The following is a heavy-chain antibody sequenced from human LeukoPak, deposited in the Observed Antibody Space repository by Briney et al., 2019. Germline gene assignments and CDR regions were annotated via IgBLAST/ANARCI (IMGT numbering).Heavy chain of an antibody. D-gene: IGHD2/OR15-2a*01. CDR2: TSYDGSNI. V-gene: IGHV3-33*06. Sequence: PGGSLRLSCAASGFTFSNNGMHWVRQAPGKGLEWVAVTSYDGSNIFYVDSVKGRFTIHRDNSKNTLYLDMNSLRAEDTAVYYCAKDVGTTSLDNWFDPWGQGTLVTVSS. J-gene: IGHJ5*02. CDR1: GFTFSNNG. CDR3: AKDVGTTSLDNWFDP.